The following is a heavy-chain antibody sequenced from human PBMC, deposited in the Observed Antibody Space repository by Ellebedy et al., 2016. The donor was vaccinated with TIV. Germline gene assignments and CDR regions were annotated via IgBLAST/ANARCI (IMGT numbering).Heavy chain of an antibody. D-gene: IGHD3-22*01. CDR3: TTDFYDSSGPVDY. CDR1: GFTFSNAW. CDR2: VKSKTDGGTT. J-gene: IGHJ4*02. V-gene: IGHV3-15*01. Sequence: GESLKISCAASGFTFSNAWMSWVRQAPGKGLAWVGRVKSKTDGGTTDYAAPVKGRFTISRDASKNTLYLQMNSRKTEDTAVYYCTTDFYDSSGPVDYWGQGTLVTVSS.